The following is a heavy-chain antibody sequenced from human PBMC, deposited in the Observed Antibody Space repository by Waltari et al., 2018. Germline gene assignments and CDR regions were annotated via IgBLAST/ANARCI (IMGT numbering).Heavy chain of an antibody. V-gene: IGHV3-23*03. CDR3: VKETAYGYDFDN. D-gene: IGHD5-12*01. J-gene: IGHJ4*02. CDR1: GFTFNNYA. CDR2: SYSGGGE. Sequence: EVQLLESGGGLIPPGGSLTLSCAASGFTFNNYAMNWIRQAPGKGLEGVSGSYSGGGEYYADSVKGRFTISRDNSKNTLYLQMSSLRLEDTAVYYCVKETAYGYDFDNWGQGTLVSVSS.